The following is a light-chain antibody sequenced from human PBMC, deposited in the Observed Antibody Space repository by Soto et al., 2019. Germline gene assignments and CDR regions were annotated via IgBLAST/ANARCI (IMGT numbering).Light chain of an antibody. Sequence: EIGLTQSPGTLSLSPGERATLSCRASQSVSSSYLAWYQQKPGEAPRLLIYGASSRATGIPDRFRGSGSGTDFTRSINSRVPEDLSVYYYQQDGRSSITFGQGTRLEIK. CDR3: QQDGRSSIT. CDR1: QSVSSSY. V-gene: IGKV3-20*01. CDR2: GAS. J-gene: IGKJ5*01.